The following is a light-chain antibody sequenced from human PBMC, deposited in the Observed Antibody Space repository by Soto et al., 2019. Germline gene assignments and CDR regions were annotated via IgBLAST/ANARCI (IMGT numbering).Light chain of an antibody. Sequence: EIVLTQSPGTLSLSPGERATLSCRASQSVSSSYLAWYQQKPGQAPRLLIYGASSRATGIPDRFSGSGYATDFTLTISRLEPEDFAVYYCQQYGSSPLTFGGGTKVEIK. CDR2: GAS. V-gene: IGKV3-20*01. J-gene: IGKJ4*01. CDR1: QSVSSSY. CDR3: QQYGSSPLT.